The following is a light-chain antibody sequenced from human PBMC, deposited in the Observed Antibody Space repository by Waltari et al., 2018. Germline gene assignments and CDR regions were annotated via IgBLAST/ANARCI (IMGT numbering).Light chain of an antibody. Sequence: SWYQQHPDEATKLMIYDFNNRPSGVSSRFSGSKSGNTASLTISGLQAEDEADYYCSSYTSNSVLFGGGTKLTVL. CDR3: SSYTSNSVL. V-gene: IGLV2-14*03. CDR2: DFN. J-gene: IGLJ2*01.